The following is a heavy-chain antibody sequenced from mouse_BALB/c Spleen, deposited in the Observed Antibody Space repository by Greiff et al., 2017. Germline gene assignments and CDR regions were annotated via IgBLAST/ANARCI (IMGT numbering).Heavy chain of an antibody. CDR3: ARDGYYYFDY. Sequence: DVQLVESGGGLVQPGGSLKLSCAASGFTFSSYGMSWVRQTPDKRLELVATINSNGGSTYYPDSVKGRFTISRDNAKNTLYLQMSSLKSEDTAMYYCARDGYYYFDYWGQGTTLTVSS. D-gene: IGHD2-3*01. V-gene: IGHV5-6-3*01. CDR1: GFTFSSYG. J-gene: IGHJ2*01. CDR2: INSNGGST.